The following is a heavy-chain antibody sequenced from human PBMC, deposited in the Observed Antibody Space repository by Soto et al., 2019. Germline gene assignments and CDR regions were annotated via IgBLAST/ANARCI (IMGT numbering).Heavy chain of an antibody. CDR1: GFTFSSYG. J-gene: IGHJ4*02. Sequence: QVQLVESGGGVVQPGRSLRLSCAASGFTFSSYGMHWVRQAPGKGLEWVAVIWYDGSNKYYADSVKGRFTISRDNSKNTLYLQMNSPRAEDTAVYYCARASYGYGGYFDYWGQGTLVTVSS. V-gene: IGHV3-33*01. CDR2: IWYDGSNK. CDR3: ARASYGYGGYFDY. D-gene: IGHD5-18*01.